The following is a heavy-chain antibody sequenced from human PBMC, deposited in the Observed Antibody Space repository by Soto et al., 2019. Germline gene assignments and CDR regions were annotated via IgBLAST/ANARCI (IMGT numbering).Heavy chain of an antibody. CDR2: ISYDGSNK. Sequence: QVQLVESGAGVVQPGRSLRLSWAAAGFPFSSYAIHWVGQPPGKGREWVADISYDGSNKYYADSVKGRFTISTDNSKNTLYLETISLRAEETAVYYCARPTLETASRNKNTWLDPWGQGTLVTVAA. CDR1: GFPFSSYA. J-gene: IGHJ5*02. V-gene: IGHV3-30-3*01. CDR3: ARPTLETASRNKNTWLDP.